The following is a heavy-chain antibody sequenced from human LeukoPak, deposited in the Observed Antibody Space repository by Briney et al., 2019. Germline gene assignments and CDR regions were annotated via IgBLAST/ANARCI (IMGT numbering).Heavy chain of an antibody. J-gene: IGHJ4*02. CDR1: GFTFSSYG. V-gene: IGHV3-30*02. CDR2: IRYDGSNK. Sequence: GGSLRLSCAASGFTFSSYGMHWVRQAPGKGLEWVAFIRYDGSNKYYADSVKGRFTISRDNSKNTLYLQMNSLRAEYTAVYYCAKDQGSGDSSSCPGYWGQGTLVTVSS. CDR3: AKDQGSGDSSSCPGY. D-gene: IGHD6-13*01.